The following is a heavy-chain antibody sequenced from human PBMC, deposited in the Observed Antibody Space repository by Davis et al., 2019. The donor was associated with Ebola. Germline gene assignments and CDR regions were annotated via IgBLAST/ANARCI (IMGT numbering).Heavy chain of an antibody. J-gene: IGHJ5*02. Sequence: PSETLSLTCTVSGGSISSGGYYWSWIRQHPGKGLEWIGYIYYSGSTYYNPSLKSRVTISVDTSKNQFSLKLSSVTAADTAVYYCARVNSGYDHPYNWFDPWGQGTLVTVSS. CDR1: GGSISSGGYY. D-gene: IGHD5-12*01. CDR2: IYYSGST. CDR3: ARVNSGYDHPYNWFDP. V-gene: IGHV4-31*03.